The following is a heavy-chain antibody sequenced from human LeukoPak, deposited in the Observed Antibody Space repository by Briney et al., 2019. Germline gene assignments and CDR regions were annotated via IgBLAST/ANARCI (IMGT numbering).Heavy chain of an antibody. D-gene: IGHD5-18*01. Sequence: GGSLRLSCAASGFTFSSYEMNWVRQAPGKGLEWVSSISSSSSYIYYADSVKGRFTISRDNAKNSLYLQMNSLRAEDTAVYYCARVVYSYGLVYMDVWGKGTTVTVSS. CDR2: ISSSSSYI. CDR3: ARVVYSYGLVYMDV. J-gene: IGHJ6*03. CDR1: GFTFSSYE. V-gene: IGHV3-21*01.